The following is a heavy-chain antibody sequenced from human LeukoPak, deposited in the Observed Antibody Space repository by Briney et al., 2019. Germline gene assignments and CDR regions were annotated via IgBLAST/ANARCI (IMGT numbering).Heavy chain of an antibody. V-gene: IGHV1-18*01. J-gene: IGHJ4*02. CDR1: GYTFTSYG. CDR2: ISAYNGNT. D-gene: IGHD1/OR15-1a*01. CDR3: AREMGPGGVAQAGTTFDY. Sequence: ASVTVSCKASGYTFTSYGISWVRQATGQGLEWMGWISAYNGNTNYAQKLQGRVTMTTDTTTSTAYMELRSLRSDDTAVYYCAREMGPGGVAQAGTTFDYWGQGTLVTVSS.